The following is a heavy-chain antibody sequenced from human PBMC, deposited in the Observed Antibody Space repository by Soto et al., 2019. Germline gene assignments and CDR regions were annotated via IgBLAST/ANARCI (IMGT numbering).Heavy chain of an antibody. CDR1: GYTFTAHY. Sequence: QVHLVQSGPEVKKPGASVKVSCKASGYTFTAHYLHWVRQAPGQELEWMAWINANSGGTNYAQKFQDWVTVTRDTSVSTVYMELTRLTSDDTAVYYCAREISSSWMDVWGQGTTVTVSS. D-gene: IGHD6-13*01. J-gene: IGHJ6*02. V-gene: IGHV1-2*04. CDR2: INANSGGT. CDR3: AREISSSWMDV.